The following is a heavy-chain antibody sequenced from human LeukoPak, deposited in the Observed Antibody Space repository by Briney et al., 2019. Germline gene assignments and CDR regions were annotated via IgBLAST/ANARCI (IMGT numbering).Heavy chain of an antibody. CDR3: ARLVVTPTYDY. CDR2: IYPGDSDT. D-gene: IGHD2-21*02. J-gene: IGHJ4*02. V-gene: IGHV5-51*01. CDR1: GYKFSRHW. Sequence: GESLKISCQGSGYKFSRHWIGWARQMPGTGLEWMAIIYPGDSDTRYSPSFQGQVSISADKSINTAYLQWSSLKASDTAMYYCARLVVTPTYDYWGQGSLVTVSS.